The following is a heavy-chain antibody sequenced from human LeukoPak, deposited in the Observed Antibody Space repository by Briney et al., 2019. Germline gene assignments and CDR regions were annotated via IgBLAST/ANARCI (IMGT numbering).Heavy chain of an antibody. Sequence: PSETLSLTCTVSGGSISSSSYYWGWIRQPPGKGLEWIGSIYYSGSTYYNPSLKSRVTISVDTSKNQFSLKLSSVTAADTAVYYCASHYYGSGVDYWGQGTLVTVSS. CDR3: ASHYYGSGVDY. J-gene: IGHJ4*02. D-gene: IGHD3-10*01. CDR1: GGSISSSSYY. V-gene: IGHV4-39*01. CDR2: IYYSGST.